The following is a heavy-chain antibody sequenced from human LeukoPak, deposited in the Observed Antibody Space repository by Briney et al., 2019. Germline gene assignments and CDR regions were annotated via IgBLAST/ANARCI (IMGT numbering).Heavy chain of an antibody. J-gene: IGHJ1*01. Sequence: GGSLRLSCAASGFTFSSYSMNWVRQAPGKGLEWVSSISSSSSYIYYADSVKGRFTISRDNAKNSLYLQMNSLRAEDTAVYYCARDEHSTNYYDSSGYSAEYFLHWGQGTLVTVSS. V-gene: IGHV3-21*01. CDR2: ISSSSSYI. CDR1: GFTFSSYS. D-gene: IGHD3-22*01. CDR3: ARDEHSTNYYDSSGYSAEYFLH.